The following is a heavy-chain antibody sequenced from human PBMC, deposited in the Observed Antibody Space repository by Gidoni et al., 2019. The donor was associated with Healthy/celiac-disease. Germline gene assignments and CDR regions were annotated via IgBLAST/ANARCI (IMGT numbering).Heavy chain of an antibody. V-gene: IGHV3-49*04. CDR1: GFTFGDYA. Sequence: EVQLVESGGGLVQPGRSLRLSCPASGFTFGDYAMRWVRQAPGKGLEWVGFIRSKAYGGTTEYAASVKGRLTISRDDSKSIAYLQMNSLKTEDTAVYYCTRADIVVVPAAKFDYWGQGTLVTVSS. CDR3: TRADIVVVPAAKFDY. J-gene: IGHJ4*02. D-gene: IGHD2-2*01. CDR2: IRSKAYGGTT.